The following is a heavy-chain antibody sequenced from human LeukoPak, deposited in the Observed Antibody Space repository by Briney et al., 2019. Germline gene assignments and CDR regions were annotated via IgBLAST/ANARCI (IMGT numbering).Heavy chain of an antibody. Sequence: SETLSLTCAVSGGSISSGGYSWSWIRQPPGKGLEWIGEIDHSGSTNYNPSLKSRVTISVDTSKNQFSLKLSSVTAADTAVYYCARDPSYCSSTSCYVGSPLYYYYPMDVWGQGTTVTVSS. CDR1: GGSISSGGYS. V-gene: IGHV4-30-2*01. J-gene: IGHJ6*02. D-gene: IGHD2-2*01. CDR2: IDHSGST. CDR3: ARDPSYCSSTSCYVGSPLYYYYPMDV.